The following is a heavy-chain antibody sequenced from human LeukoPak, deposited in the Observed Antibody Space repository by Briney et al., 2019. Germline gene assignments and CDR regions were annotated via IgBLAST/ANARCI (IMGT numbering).Heavy chain of an antibody. V-gene: IGHV3-21*01. J-gene: IGHJ5*02. CDR1: GFTFSSYS. CDR3: ARDPSSGWYLKGWFDP. Sequence: GGSLRLSCAASGFTFSSYSMNWVRQAPGRGLEWVSSISSSSNYIYYADSVKGRFTISRDNAKNSLYLQMNSLRAEDTAVYYCARDPSSGWYLKGWFDPWGQGTLVTVSS. CDR2: ISSSSNYI. D-gene: IGHD6-19*01.